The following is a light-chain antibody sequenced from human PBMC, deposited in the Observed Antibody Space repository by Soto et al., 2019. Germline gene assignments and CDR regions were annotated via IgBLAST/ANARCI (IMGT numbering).Light chain of an antibody. J-gene: IGKJ1*01. V-gene: IGKV1-5*03. CDR3: QQYNAYPWT. Sequence: DIQITQSPSTLSASVEDRVTITCRASQSISSWLAWYQQKPGKAPKLLIYKASTLESGVPSNFSGSGSGTEFTLTISSLQPEDFATYYCQQYNAYPWTLGQGTKV. CDR2: KAS. CDR1: QSISSW.